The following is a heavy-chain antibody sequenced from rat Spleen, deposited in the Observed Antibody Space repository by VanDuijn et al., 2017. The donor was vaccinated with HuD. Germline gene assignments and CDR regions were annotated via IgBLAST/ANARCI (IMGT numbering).Heavy chain of an antibody. J-gene: IGHJ1*01. D-gene: IGHD1-12*02. Sequence: EVQLQESGPGLVKPSQSLSLTCSVTGYSITSSYRWNWIRKFPGNKLEWMGYINSAGSTNYNPSLKSRISITRDTSKNQFFLQVNSVTTEDTATYYCARSGYDGTYYYLPDWYFDFWGPGTMVTVSS. CDR1: GYSITSSYR. CDR2: INSAGST. V-gene: IGHV3-3*01. CDR3: ARSGYDGTYYYLPDWYFDF.